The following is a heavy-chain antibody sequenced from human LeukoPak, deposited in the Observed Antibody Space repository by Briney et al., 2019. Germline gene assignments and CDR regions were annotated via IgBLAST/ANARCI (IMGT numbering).Heavy chain of an antibody. V-gene: IGHV4-4*07. D-gene: IGHD3-16*02. Sequence: SETLSLTCSVSGDSINNNYWSWIRQPAGKGLEWIGRIYSSGSTRYNPSLRSRVTMSVGTSKNQFSLKLSSVTAADTAVYYCARAGNDYVWGSYRWAYFDYWGQGTLVTVSS. CDR2: IYSSGST. CDR1: GDSINNNY. CDR3: ARAGNDYVWGSYRWAYFDY. J-gene: IGHJ4*02.